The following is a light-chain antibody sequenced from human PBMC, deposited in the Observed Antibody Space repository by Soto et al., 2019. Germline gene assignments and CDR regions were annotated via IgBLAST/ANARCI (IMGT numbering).Light chain of an antibody. J-gene: IGKJ3*01. CDR1: QSVSSY. CDR3: QQRSNWPPRFT. V-gene: IGKV3-11*01. CDR2: DAS. Sequence: QXPXTXXLSXGERATLSCRASQSVSSYLAWYQQKPGQAPRLLIYDASNRATGIPARFSGSGSGTDFTLTISSLEPEDFAVYYCQQRSNWPPRFTFGPGTKVDIK.